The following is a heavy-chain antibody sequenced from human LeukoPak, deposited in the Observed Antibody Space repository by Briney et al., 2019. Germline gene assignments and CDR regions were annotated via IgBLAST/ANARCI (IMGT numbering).Heavy chain of an antibody. V-gene: IGHV1-8*01. J-gene: IGHJ5*02. D-gene: IGHD2-15*01. CDR3: ARDAEGYCSGGSCYHAGWLDP. Sequence: GASVKVSCKASGYTFTSYDINWVRQATGQGLEWMGWMNPNSGNTGYAQKFQGRVTMTRNTSISTAYMELSSLRSEDTAVYYCARDAEGYCSGGSCYHAGWLDPWGQGTLVTVSS. CDR2: MNPNSGNT. CDR1: GYTFTSYD.